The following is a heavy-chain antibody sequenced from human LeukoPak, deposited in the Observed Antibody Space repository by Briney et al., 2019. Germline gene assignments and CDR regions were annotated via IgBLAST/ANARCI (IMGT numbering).Heavy chain of an antibody. CDR3: ARADRLHGGPYLIGP. Sequence: GGSLRLSCAASGFTFSSYAMSWVRQAPGKGLEWVSAISGSGGSTYYADSVKGRFTISRDNSKNTLYLQMNSLRAEDTAIYYCARADRLHGGPYLIGPWGQGTLVTVSS. CDR2: ISGSGGST. J-gene: IGHJ5*02. V-gene: IGHV3-23*01. CDR1: GFTFSSYA. D-gene: IGHD2-21*01.